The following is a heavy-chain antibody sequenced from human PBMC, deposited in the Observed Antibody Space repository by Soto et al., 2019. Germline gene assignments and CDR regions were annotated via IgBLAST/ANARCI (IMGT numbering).Heavy chain of an antibody. CDR2: INAGNGNT. D-gene: IGHD6-13*01. J-gene: IGHJ5*02. V-gene: IGHV1-3*01. Sequence: GASVKVSCKASGYTFTSYAMHWVRRAPGQRLEWMGWINAGNGNTKYSQKFQGRVTITRDTSASTAYMELSSLRSEDTAVYYCARLSSSSWYGPGFDPWGQGTLVTVSS. CDR1: GYTFTSYA. CDR3: ARLSSSSWYGPGFDP.